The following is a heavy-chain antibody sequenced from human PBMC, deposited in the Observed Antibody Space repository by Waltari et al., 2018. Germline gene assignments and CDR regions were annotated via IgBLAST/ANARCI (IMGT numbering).Heavy chain of an antibody. Sequence: QVQLVQSGAEVKKPGSSVKVSCKASGGTFSSYAISWVRQAPGQGLEWMGGISPIFGTANYAQKCEGRVTITADESTSTAYMELSSLRSEDTAVYYCASHYYDSSNPFDYWGQGTLVTVSS. CDR1: GGTFSSYA. D-gene: IGHD3-22*01. CDR3: ASHYYDSSNPFDY. CDR2: ISPIFGTA. J-gene: IGHJ4*02. V-gene: IGHV1-69*01.